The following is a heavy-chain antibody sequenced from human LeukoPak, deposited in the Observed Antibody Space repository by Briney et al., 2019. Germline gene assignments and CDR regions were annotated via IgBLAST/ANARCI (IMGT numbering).Heavy chain of an antibody. Sequence: PSETLSLTCTVSGGSISSYYWSWIRQPAGKGLEWIGRIYTSGSTNYNPSLKSRVTMSVDTSKNQFSLKLSSVTAADTAVYYCARDKGTYFDFRSGGAFDIWGQGTMVTVSS. CDR1: GGSISSYY. D-gene: IGHD3-3*01. CDR2: IYTSGST. J-gene: IGHJ3*02. CDR3: ARDKGTYFDFRSGGAFDI. V-gene: IGHV4-4*07.